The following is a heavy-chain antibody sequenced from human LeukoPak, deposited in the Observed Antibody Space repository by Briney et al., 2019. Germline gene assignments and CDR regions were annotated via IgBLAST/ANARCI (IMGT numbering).Heavy chain of an antibody. CDR3: ARHRGTVTTFYYYYYGMDV. V-gene: IGHV5-51*01. J-gene: IGHJ6*02. CDR2: IYPGDSDT. Sequence: GGSLKISCKGSGYSFTSYWIGWVRQMPGKGLEWMGIIYPGDSDTRYSPSFQGQATISADKSISTAYLQWSSLKASDTAMYYCARHRGTVTTFYYYYYGMDVWGQGTTVTVSS. D-gene: IGHD4-17*01. CDR1: GYSFTSYW.